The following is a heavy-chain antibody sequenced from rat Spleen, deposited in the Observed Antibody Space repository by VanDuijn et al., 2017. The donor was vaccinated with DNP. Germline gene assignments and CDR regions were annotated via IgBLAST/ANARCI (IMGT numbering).Heavy chain of an antibody. D-gene: IGHD1-5*01. CDR3: ARGGRYRAMDA. V-gene: IGHV5-58*01. Sequence: EVQLVETGGGLVPPGRSLKLSCVASGFTFNTYWMFWIRQTPGKGLEWVASINPDGSNTYCQDSVKGRFTISRDNAKNTLYLQMNSVRSEDTATYYCARGGRYRAMDAWGQGTSVTVSS. CDR2: INPDGSNT. J-gene: IGHJ4*01. CDR1: GFTFNTYW.